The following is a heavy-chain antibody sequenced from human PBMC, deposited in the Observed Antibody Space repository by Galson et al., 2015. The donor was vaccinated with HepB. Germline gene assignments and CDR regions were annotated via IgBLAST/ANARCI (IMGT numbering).Heavy chain of an antibody. CDR3: ARDRHYGSGAYGMDV. Sequence: SLRLSCAASGFTFSGYSMNWVRQAPGKGLEWVSSISSSSSYIYYADSVKGRFTISRDNAKNSLYLQMNSLRAEDTAVYYCARDRHYGSGAYGMDVWGQGTTVTVSS. J-gene: IGHJ6*02. CDR1: GFTFSGYS. D-gene: IGHD3-10*01. CDR2: ISSSSSYI. V-gene: IGHV3-21*01.